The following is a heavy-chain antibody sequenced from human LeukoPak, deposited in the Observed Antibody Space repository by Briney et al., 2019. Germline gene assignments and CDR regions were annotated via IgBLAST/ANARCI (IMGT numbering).Heavy chain of an antibody. CDR3: TTDYYYDSSGYLFWGAFDI. V-gene: IGHV3-15*01. CDR1: GFTFSNAW. J-gene: IGHJ3*02. Sequence: GSLRLSCAASGFTFSNAWMSWVRQAPGKGLEWVGRIKSKTDGGTTDYAAPVKGRFTISRDDSKNTLYLQMNSLKTEDTAVYYCTTDYYYDSSGYLFWGAFDIWGQGTMVTVSS. CDR2: IKSKTDGGTT. D-gene: IGHD3-22*01.